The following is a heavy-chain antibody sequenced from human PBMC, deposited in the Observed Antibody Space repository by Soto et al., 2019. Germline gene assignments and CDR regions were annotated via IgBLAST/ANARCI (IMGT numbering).Heavy chain of an antibody. CDR2: ISSSSISI. D-gene: IGHD4-17*01. Sequence: PCCCMGLCCAASGFTFSNPWMRWVRQTPGKGLQWVSSISSSSISIYYSDSVKGRFTISRDNAKNSLYLQMNSLRAEDTAVYYCARDVATYGGKGYDYWGQGIVVTVSS. CDR3: ARDVATYGGKGYDY. J-gene: IGHJ4*02. CDR1: GFTFSNPW. V-gene: IGHV3-21*01.